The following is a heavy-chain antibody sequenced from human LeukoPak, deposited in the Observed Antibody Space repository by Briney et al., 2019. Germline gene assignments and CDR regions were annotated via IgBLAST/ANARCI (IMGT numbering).Heavy chain of an antibody. V-gene: IGHV3-11*01. J-gene: IGHJ4*02. CDR2: ISGSGTI. Sequence: RGSLRLSCAASGFTFSDYYMGWIRQAPGKGLECVSYISGSGTIYYADSVKGRFTISRDNAKNSLYLQMNSLRAEDTALYYCARDIAPAGLFFDYWGQGTLVTVSS. D-gene: IGHD6-13*01. CDR3: ARDIAPAGLFFDY. CDR1: GFTFSDYY.